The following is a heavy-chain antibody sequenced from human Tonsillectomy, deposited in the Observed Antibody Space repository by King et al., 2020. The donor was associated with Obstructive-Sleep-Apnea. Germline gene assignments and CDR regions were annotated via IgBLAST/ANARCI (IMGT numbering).Heavy chain of an antibody. CDR2: ISGSGGST. D-gene: IGHD6-13*01. CDR3: AKDRRAYSSSWSSFDY. Sequence: VQLVESGGGLVQPGGSLRLSCAASGFTFSSYAMSWVRQAPGKGLEWVSAISGSGGSTYYADSVKGRFTISRDNSKNTLYLQMNSLRAEDTAVYYCAKDRRAYSSSWSSFDYWGQGTLVTVSS. CDR1: GFTFSSYA. J-gene: IGHJ4*02. V-gene: IGHV3-23*04.